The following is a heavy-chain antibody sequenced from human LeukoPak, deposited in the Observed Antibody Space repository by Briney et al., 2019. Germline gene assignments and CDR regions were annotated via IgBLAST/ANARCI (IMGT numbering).Heavy chain of an antibody. CDR2: ISYDGSNK. J-gene: IGHJ6*02. CDR1: GFTFSSYG. Sequence: PGGSLRLSCAASGFTFSSYGMHWVRQAPGKGLEWVAVISYDGSNKYYADSVKGRFTISRDNSKNTLYLQMNSLRAEDTAVYYCAKVPSVTKTSVWGQGTTVTVSS. D-gene: IGHD2-2*01. V-gene: IGHV3-30*18. CDR3: AKVPSVTKTSV.